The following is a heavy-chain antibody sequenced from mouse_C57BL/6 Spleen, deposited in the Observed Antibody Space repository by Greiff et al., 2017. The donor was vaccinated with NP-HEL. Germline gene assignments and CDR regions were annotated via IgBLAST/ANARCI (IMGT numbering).Heavy chain of an antibody. D-gene: IGHD2-3*01. CDR1: GFTFSDYG. Sequence: EVMLVESGGGLVKPGGSLKLSCAASGFTFSDYGMHWVRQAPEKGLEWVAYISSGSSTIYYADTVKGRFTISRDNAKNTLFLQMTSLRSEDTAMYYCVYDGYSLWFAYWGQGTLVTVSA. J-gene: IGHJ3*01. V-gene: IGHV5-17*01. CDR2: ISSGSSTI. CDR3: VYDGYSLWFAY.